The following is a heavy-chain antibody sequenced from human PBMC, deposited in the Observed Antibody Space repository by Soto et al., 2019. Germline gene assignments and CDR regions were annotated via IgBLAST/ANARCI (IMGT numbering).Heavy chain of an antibody. V-gene: IGHV4-59*02. D-gene: IGHD1-26*01. J-gene: IGHJ5*02. Sequence: SETLSLTCFVSGGSVTSHHWSWIRPFPGQGLQWIAYTSYTGNTNYNPSLQSRVTISLDPSKNPLTLKLTTMTAANTPVYFFGRDMHVFFTHYFGPWGQGTLGTVS. CDR2: TSYTGNT. CDR1: GGSVTSHH. CDR3: GRDMHVFFTHYFGP.